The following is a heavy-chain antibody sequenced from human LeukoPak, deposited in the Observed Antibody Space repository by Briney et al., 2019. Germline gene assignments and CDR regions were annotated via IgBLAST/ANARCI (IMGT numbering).Heavy chain of an antibody. D-gene: IGHD2-21*01. CDR2: IRSKANGYTT. J-gene: IGHJ3*02. CDR3: TRLVVGDAFDI. Sequence: GESLKISCAASGFSFSGFAIHWVRQATGKGLEWVGRIRSKANGYTTAYGASLKGRFTISRDDSQNAAYLQIKGLKTEDTAMYYCTRLVVGDAFDIWGQGIMVTVSS. V-gene: IGHV3-73*01. CDR1: GFSFSGFA.